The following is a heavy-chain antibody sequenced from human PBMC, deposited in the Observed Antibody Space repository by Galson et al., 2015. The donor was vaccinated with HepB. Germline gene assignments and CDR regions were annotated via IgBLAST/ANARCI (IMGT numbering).Heavy chain of an antibody. V-gene: IGHV3-30*18. CDR3: AKDEILDYYGSASYSASDY. D-gene: IGHD3-10*01. Sequence: SLRLSCAASGFIFSSYVMHWVRQAPGKGLEWEAVISYDGSKKYYVDSVKGRFTVSRDNSKNTVYLQMNSLRAEDTAVYYCAKDEILDYYGSASYSASDYWGQGTLVTVSS. J-gene: IGHJ4*02. CDR1: GFIFSSYV. CDR2: ISYDGSKK.